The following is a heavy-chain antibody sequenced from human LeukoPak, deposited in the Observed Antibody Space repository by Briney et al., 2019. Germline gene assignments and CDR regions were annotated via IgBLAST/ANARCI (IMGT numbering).Heavy chain of an antibody. CDR1: GFTFSNAW. V-gene: IGHV3-15*01. J-gene: IGHJ4*02. CDR3: TTHLDYGDYSFDY. D-gene: IGHD4-17*01. CDR2: IKSKTDGGTT. Sequence: GGSLRLSCAASGFTFSNAWMSWVRQAPGKGLEWVGRIKSKTDGGTTDYAAHVKGRFTISRDDSKNTLYLQMNSLKTEDTAVYYCTTHLDYGDYSFDYWGQGTLVTVSS.